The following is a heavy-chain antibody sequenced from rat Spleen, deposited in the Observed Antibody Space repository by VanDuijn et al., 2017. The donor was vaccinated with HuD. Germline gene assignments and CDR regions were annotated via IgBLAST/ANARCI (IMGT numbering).Heavy chain of an antibody. CDR1: GFTFNYYW. J-gene: IGHJ1*01. V-gene: IGHV5-31*01. Sequence: EVQLVESGGGLVQPGRSLKLSCITSGFTFNYYWMTWIRQAPGKGLEWVASITNASGRTYYPDSVKGRFTISRDTAQNTLYLQMNSLRSEDTATYYCARSTGYFDFWGPGTMVTVSS. D-gene: IGHD1-10*01. CDR2: ITNASGRT. CDR3: ARSTGYFDF.